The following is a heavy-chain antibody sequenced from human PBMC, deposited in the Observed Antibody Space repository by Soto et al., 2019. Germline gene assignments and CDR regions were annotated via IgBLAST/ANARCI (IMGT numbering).Heavy chain of an antibody. Sequence: EVQLLESGGGLVEPGESLRLSCVVSGFSLDNYAMNWVRQAPGKGLEWVSTIRGSGGSTQYADSVKGRFTISRDSAKNTVYLQMNSLTLEDTALYYCAKEGVGFWSGYYSTRTPLIDYWGQGTLVTVSS. J-gene: IGHJ4*02. CDR1: GFSLDNYA. CDR2: IRGSGGST. D-gene: IGHD3-3*01. CDR3: AKEGVGFWSGYYSTRTPLIDY. V-gene: IGHV3-23*01.